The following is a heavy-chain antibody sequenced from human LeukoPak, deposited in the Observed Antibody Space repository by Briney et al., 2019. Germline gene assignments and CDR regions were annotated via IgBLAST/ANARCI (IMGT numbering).Heavy chain of an antibody. CDR2: IYYSGST. CDR1: RDSISNGTYY. V-gene: IGHV4-30-4*08. J-gene: IGHJ5*02. Sequence: SETLSLTCTVSRDSISNGTYYWNWVRQLPGKGLEWIGYIYYSGSTYHNPSLESRVTMSVDTSKNQFSLKLSSVTAADTAVYYCARGGNGYNSWFDPWGQGTPVTVSS. CDR3: ARGGNGYNSWFDP. D-gene: IGHD5-24*01.